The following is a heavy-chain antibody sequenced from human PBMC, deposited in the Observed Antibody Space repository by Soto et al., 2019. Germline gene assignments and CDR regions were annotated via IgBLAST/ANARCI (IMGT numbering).Heavy chain of an antibody. J-gene: IGHJ5*02. V-gene: IGHV4-30-2*01. CDR2: IYHSGST. CDR1: GGSISSGGYS. Sequence: LTCAVSGGSISSGGYSCSWIRQPPGKGLEWIGYIYHSGSTYYNPSLKSRVTISVDRSKNQFSLKLSSVTAADTAVYYCAREIGERFGPEAPGPNNWFDPWGQGTLVTVYS. D-gene: IGHD3-10*01. CDR3: AREIGERFGPEAPGPNNWFDP.